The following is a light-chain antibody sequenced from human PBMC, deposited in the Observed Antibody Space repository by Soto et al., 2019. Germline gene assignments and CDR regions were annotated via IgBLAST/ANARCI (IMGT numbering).Light chain of an antibody. J-gene: IGKJ2*01. CDR3: QQYYTTPYT. CDR1: QSVVHGSSDKSL. CDR2: WTS. Sequence: DIVLTQSPDSLAVSLGERAMITCKSSQSVVHGSSDKSLLAWYQQKPGQPPKLLIYWTSTRESGVPDRFSGSGSGTDFTLTISSLQDEDVAVYYCQQYYTTPYTFGQGTKLEI. V-gene: IGKV4-1*01.